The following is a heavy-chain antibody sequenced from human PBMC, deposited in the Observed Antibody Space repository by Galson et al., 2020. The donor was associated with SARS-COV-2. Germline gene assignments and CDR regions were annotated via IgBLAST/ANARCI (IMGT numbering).Heavy chain of an antibody. Sequence: SQTLSLTCAISGDSVSSDSAAWNWTRQSPSRGLEWLGRTYYRSKWYNDYEVSVKSRITINPDTSKNQFSLQLNSVSPEDTAVYYCARHGVRGNFDSWGQGTLVIVTS. V-gene: IGHV6-1*01. CDR1: GDSVSSDSAA. D-gene: IGHD3-3*01. J-gene: IGHJ4*02. CDR2: TYYRSKWYN. CDR3: ARHGVRGNFDS.